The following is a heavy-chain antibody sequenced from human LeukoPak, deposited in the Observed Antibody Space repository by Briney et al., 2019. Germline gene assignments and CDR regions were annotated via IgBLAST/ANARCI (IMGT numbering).Heavy chain of an antibody. Sequence: GGSLSLSCAASGFSISSYRMNWVCHAQGKGLEWVSYIIISSSYIYYADSVKGRFPISRDNAKNSVYLQMNSLRAEDTAVYYCAKSGVVVAALEGGVANWFDRWGQGTRVTVSS. J-gene: IGHJ5*02. CDR1: GFSISSYR. V-gene: IGHV3-21*05. CDR2: IIISSSYI. D-gene: IGHD2-15*01. CDR3: AKSGVVVAALEGGVANWFDR.